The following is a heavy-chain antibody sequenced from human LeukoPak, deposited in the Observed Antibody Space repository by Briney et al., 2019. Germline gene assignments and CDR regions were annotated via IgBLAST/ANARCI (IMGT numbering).Heavy chain of an antibody. J-gene: IGHJ4*02. D-gene: IGHD2-8*01. CDR2: ISYDGSNK. V-gene: IGHV3-30-3*01. CDR1: GFTFSSYA. Sequence: GRSLRLSCAASGFTFSSYAMHWVRQAPGKGLEWVAVISYDGSNKYYADSVKGRFTISRDNSKNTLYLQMNSLRAEDTAVYYCTKGDYHAYWGQGTLATVPS. CDR3: TKGDYHAY.